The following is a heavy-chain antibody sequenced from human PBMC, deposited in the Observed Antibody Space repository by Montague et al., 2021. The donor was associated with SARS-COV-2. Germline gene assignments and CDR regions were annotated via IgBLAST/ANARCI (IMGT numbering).Heavy chain of an antibody. J-gene: IGHJ4*02. Sequence: SETLSPTCLVSGGTISTDNLYWYWAWLRQPPGKGLEWIGSIFHNGDSYYNPSLNTRVTISIDTSRNHFSLSLTSVTAPDTAVYYCARHVSNLRAAVDYFDYWGQGTPVTVSS. CDR2: IFHNGDS. D-gene: IGHD5/OR15-5a*01. CDR1: GGTISTDNLYWY. V-gene: IGHV4-39*01. CDR3: ARHVSNLRAAVDYFDY.